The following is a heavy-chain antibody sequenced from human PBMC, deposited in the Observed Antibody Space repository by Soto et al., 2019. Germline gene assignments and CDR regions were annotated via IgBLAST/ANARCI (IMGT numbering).Heavy chain of an antibody. CDR3: AKGWVGGDYDPNWFDP. J-gene: IGHJ5*02. CDR2: ISGSGGST. D-gene: IGHD4-17*01. Sequence: EVQLLESGGGLVQPGGSLRLSCAASGFTFRSYAMSWVRQAPGKGLEWVSAISGSGGSTYYADSVKGRFTISRDNSKNTLYLQMNSLRAEDTAVYYCAKGWVGGDYDPNWFDPWGQGTLVTVSS. CDR1: GFTFRSYA. V-gene: IGHV3-23*01.